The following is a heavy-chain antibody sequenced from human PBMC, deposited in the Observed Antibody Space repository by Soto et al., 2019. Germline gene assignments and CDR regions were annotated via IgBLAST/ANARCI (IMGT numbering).Heavy chain of an antibody. Sequence: QVQLVESGGGVVQPGRSLRLSCAASGFTFSNYGMHWVRQAPGKGLEWVAVISYDASDTYYADSVQGRFTISRNNSKNTLFLQMNRLRTDDTAVYYCTKDPGYSNSWPFDYWGQGTLVTVSS. J-gene: IGHJ4*02. D-gene: IGHD6-13*01. V-gene: IGHV3-30*18. CDR1: GFTFSNYG. CDR2: ISYDASDT. CDR3: TKDPGYSNSWPFDY.